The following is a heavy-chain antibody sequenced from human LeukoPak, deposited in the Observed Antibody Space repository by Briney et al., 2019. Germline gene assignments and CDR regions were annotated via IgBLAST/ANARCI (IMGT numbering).Heavy chain of an antibody. CDR2: IYYSGST. J-gene: IGHJ5*02. Sequence: KTSETLSLTCTVSGGSISSYYWSWIRQPPGKGLEWIGYIYYSGSTNYNPSLESRVTISVDTSKNQFSLKLSSVTAADTAVYYCARVIRYFDWFHFDPWGQGTLVTVSS. CDR3: ARVIRYFDWFHFDP. D-gene: IGHD3-9*01. CDR1: GGSISSYY. V-gene: IGHV4-59*01.